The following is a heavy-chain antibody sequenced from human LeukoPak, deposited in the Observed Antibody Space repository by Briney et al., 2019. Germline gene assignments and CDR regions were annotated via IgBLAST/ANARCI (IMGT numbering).Heavy chain of an antibody. Sequence: GGSLRLSCAASGFTVSSNYMSWVRQAPGKGLEWVSVIYSGGSTYYADSVKGRFTISRDNSKNTLYLQMNSLRAEDTAVYYCAREGYYGSGSYYNFDYWGQGTLVTVSS. J-gene: IGHJ4*02. CDR2: IYSGGST. CDR3: AREGYYGSGSYYNFDY. V-gene: IGHV3-66*01. D-gene: IGHD3-10*01. CDR1: GFTVSSNY.